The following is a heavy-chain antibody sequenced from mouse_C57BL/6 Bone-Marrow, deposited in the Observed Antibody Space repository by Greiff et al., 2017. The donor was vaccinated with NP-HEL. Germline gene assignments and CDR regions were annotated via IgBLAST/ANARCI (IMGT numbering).Heavy chain of an antibody. CDR3: ERLAVVATRHWYFDV. D-gene: IGHD1-1*01. Sequence: QVQLQQSGAELVKPGASVKISCKASGYAFSSYWMNWVKQRPGKGLEWIGQIYPGDGDTNYNGKFKGKATLTADKSSSTAYMQLSSLTSEDSAVYFGERLAVVATRHWYFDVWGTGTTVTVSS. J-gene: IGHJ1*03. CDR2: IYPGDGDT. CDR1: GYAFSSYW. V-gene: IGHV1-80*01.